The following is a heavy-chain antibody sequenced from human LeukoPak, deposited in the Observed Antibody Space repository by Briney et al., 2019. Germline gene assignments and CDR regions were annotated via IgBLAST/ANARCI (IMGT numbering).Heavy chain of an antibody. V-gene: IGHV4-59*08. CDR3: ARRSAVAGTQWFDS. Sequence: PSETLSLTCTVSGGSISGYYLAWIRQTPGKGLEWIGYIYYTGNTYQNPSLGSRVTISLDTSKTQCSLRLTSVTAADTAVYYCARRSAVAGTQWFDSWGQGTLVTVSS. J-gene: IGHJ5*01. CDR1: GGSISGYY. D-gene: IGHD6-19*01. CDR2: IYYTGNT.